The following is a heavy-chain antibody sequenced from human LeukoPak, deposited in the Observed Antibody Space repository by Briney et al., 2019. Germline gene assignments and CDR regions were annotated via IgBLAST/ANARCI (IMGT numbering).Heavy chain of an antibody. V-gene: IGHV4-38-2*02. J-gene: IGHJ4*02. D-gene: IGHD3-3*01. CDR1: GYSISSGYY. Sequence: SETLSLTCTVSGYSISSGYYWGWIRQPPGKGLEWIGSIYHGGSTYYNPSLKSRVTISVDTSKNQFSLKLSSVTAADTAVYYCARSNFDFFDYWGQGTLVTVSS. CDR2: IYHGGST. CDR3: ARSNFDFFDY.